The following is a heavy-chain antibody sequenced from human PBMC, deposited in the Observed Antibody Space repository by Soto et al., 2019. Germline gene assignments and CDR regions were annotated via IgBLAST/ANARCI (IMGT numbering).Heavy chain of an antibody. CDR2: IYPSDSDI. Sequence: PGESLKISCKGSGYSFTTYWIGWVRQRPGKGLEWMGVIYPSDSDIRYSPSFQGKVTISADKSITTAYLQWSSLKAADTAMYYCVRSGTSSGRFSDYWGQGTLVTVSS. V-gene: IGHV5-51*01. CDR1: GYSFTTYW. J-gene: IGHJ4*02. D-gene: IGHD2-15*01. CDR3: VRSGTSSGRFSDY.